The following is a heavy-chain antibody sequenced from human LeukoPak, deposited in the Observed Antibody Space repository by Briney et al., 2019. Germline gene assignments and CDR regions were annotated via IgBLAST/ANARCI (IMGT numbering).Heavy chain of an antibody. CDR2: IKQDGSEK. CDR3: ARDCSSTSCYRGGFDP. V-gene: IGHV3-7*01. Sequence: GGSLRLSCAASGLTFSSYWMSWVRQAPGKGLEWVANIKQDGSEKYYVDSVKGGFTISRDNAKNSLYLQMNSLRVEDTAVYYCARDCSSTSCYRGGFDPWGQGTLVTVSS. CDR1: GLTFSSYW. J-gene: IGHJ5*02. D-gene: IGHD2-2*01.